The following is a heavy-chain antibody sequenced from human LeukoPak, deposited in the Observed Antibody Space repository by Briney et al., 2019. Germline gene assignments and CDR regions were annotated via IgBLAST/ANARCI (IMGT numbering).Heavy chain of an antibody. Sequence: ASVKVSCKASGYTFIAYYMHWVRQAPGQGLEWMGWINPNSGGTNYAQKFQGRVTMTRDTSISTAYMDLSRLRSDDTAVYYCARAELGYCTNGVCYTRFDYWGQGTLVTVSS. J-gene: IGHJ4*02. CDR1: GYTFIAYY. V-gene: IGHV1-2*02. CDR2: INPNSGGT. CDR3: ARAELGYCTNGVCYTRFDY. D-gene: IGHD2-8*01.